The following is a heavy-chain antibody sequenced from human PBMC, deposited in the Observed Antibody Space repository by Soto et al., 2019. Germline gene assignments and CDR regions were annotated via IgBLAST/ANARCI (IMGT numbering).Heavy chain of an antibody. V-gene: IGHV4-31*03. Sequence: SETLSLTCTVSGGSISSGGYYWSWIRQHPGKGLEWIGYIYYSGSTYYNPSLKSRVTISVDTSKNQFSLKLSSVTAADTAVYYCAGICSGSPGGTLRYWGQGTLVTVSS. J-gene: IGHJ4*02. CDR3: AGICSGSPGGTLRY. CDR2: IYYSGST. D-gene: IGHD1-26*01. CDR1: GGSISSGGYY.